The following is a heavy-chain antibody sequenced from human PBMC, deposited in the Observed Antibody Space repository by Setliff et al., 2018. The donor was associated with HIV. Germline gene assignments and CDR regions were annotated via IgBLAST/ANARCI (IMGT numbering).Heavy chain of an antibody. CDR2: INTKTGNP. J-gene: IGHJ4*02. D-gene: IGHD3-10*01. Sequence: GASVKVSCKASGYTFTSYAMNWVRQAPGQGLEWLGWINTKTGNPTYVQGFPGQFVFSLDPSVSTAYLEISILKAEDTAVYYCARAPLLQFFRGSPYYFDYWGQGSLVTVSS. CDR1: GYTFTSYA. CDR3: ARAPLLQFFRGSPYYFDY. V-gene: IGHV7-4-1*02.